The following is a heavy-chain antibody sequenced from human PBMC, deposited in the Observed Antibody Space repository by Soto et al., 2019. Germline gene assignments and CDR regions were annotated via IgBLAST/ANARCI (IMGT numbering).Heavy chain of an antibody. J-gene: IGHJ4*02. D-gene: IGHD6-13*01. V-gene: IGHV4-39*02. Sequence: SETLSLTCIVSGESISGTIYYWGWIRQPPGKGLEWIGSIYYSGSTYYNPSLKSRVTISVDTSKNHFSLKLTSVTAADTAVYYCARPGGSGWFYFDSWGQGSQVTAPQ. CDR2: IYYSGST. CDR3: ARPGGSGWFYFDS. CDR1: GESISGTIYY.